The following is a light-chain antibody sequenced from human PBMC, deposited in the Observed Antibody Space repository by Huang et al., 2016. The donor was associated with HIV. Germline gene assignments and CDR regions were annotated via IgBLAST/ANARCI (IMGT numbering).Light chain of an antibody. CDR3: QKYNSAPYT. CDR2: GAY. J-gene: IGKJ2*01. CDR1: QGIGNY. Sequence: DIQMTQSPSCLSASVGDRVTITCRASQGIGNYLAWYQQKPGKVPNLLIHGAYTLQSGVPSRYSSSGSGTDITLTISSRQPEDVATYYCQKYNSAPYTFGQGTKLEIQ. V-gene: IGKV1-27*01.